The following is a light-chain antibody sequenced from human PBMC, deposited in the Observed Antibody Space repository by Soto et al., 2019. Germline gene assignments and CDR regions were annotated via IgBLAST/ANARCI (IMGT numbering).Light chain of an antibody. CDR1: SSDVGGYNY. J-gene: IGLJ2*01. CDR2: DVS. Sequence: QSALTQPRSVSGSPGQSVTISCTGTSSDVGGYNYVSWYQQHPGKAPKLMIYDVSKRPSGVPDRFSGYKSGNTASLTISGLQAEDEADYYCCSYAGSYTEVFGGGTKVTVL. CDR3: CSYAGSYTEV. V-gene: IGLV2-11*01.